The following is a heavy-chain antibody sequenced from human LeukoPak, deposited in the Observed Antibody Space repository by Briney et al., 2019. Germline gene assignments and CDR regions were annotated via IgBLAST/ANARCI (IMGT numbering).Heavy chain of an antibody. J-gene: IGHJ4*02. Sequence: GSLLLSCAASGFTFSSYGMHWVRQAPGKGLEWVAVISYDGSNKYYADSVKGRFTISRNNSKNTLYLQMNSLRAEDTAVYYCAARVVYSGYDTFDYWGQGTLVTVSS. CDR3: AARVVYSGYDTFDY. CDR2: ISYDGSNK. D-gene: IGHD5-12*01. V-gene: IGHV3-30*03. CDR1: GFTFSSYG.